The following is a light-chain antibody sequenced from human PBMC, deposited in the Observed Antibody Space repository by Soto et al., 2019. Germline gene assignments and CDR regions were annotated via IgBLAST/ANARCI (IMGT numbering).Light chain of an antibody. CDR3: QQYATSPFT. Sequence: EIVLTQSPGTLSLSPGERATLSCRASQTITTLAWYQRKPGQAPRLLIYRVSSRATGVPDRFSGSGSGTDYTLTISRLEPEDFAVYYCQQYATSPFTFGPGTKVDIK. CDR2: RVS. J-gene: IGKJ3*01. V-gene: IGKV3-20*01. CDR1: QTITT.